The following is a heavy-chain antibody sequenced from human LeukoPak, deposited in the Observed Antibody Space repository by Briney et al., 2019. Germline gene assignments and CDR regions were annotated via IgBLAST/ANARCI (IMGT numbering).Heavy chain of an antibody. Sequence: GGSLRLSCAASGFTFSNAWMSWVRQAPGKGLEWVAHIKPDGSEKYYVDSVKGRFTISRDNAKNSLSLQMNSLRAEDTAVYYCASWTSSSSNYWGQETLVTVSS. CDR1: GFTFSNAW. D-gene: IGHD6-6*01. CDR2: IKPDGSEK. V-gene: IGHV3-7*01. CDR3: ASWTSSSSNY. J-gene: IGHJ4*02.